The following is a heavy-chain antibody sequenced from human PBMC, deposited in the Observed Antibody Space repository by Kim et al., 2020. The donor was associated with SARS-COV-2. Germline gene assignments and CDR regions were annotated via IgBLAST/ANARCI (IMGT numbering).Heavy chain of an antibody. D-gene: IGHD1-26*01. CDR3: VRYSGSYTPFDY. CDR1: GYTFTSYA. Sequence: ASVKVSCKASGYTFTSYAMHWVRQAPGQRLEWMGWINAGNGNTKYSQKFQGRVTITRDTSASTAYMELSSLRSEDTAVYYCVRYSGSYTPFDYWGQGTLVTVSS. J-gene: IGHJ4*02. V-gene: IGHV1-3*01. CDR2: INAGNGNT.